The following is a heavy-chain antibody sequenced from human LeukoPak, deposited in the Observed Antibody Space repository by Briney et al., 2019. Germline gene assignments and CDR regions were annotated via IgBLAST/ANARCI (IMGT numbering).Heavy chain of an antibody. CDR2: IYSSGST. CDR1: GGSVRSGSYY. J-gene: IGHJ6*02. D-gene: IGHD1-7*01. CDR3: ARDNWNYGSSMDV. Sequence: SETLSLTCTVSGGSVRSGSYYWNWIRQPPGKGLEWIGYIYSSGSTNYNPSLKSRVTISVDTSKNQFSLKLSSVTAADTAVYYCARDNWNYGSSMDVWGQGTTVTVSS. V-gene: IGHV4-61*01.